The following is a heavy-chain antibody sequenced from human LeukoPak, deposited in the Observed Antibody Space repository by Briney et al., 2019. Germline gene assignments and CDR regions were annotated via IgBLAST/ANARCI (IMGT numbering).Heavy chain of an antibody. J-gene: IGHJ4*02. CDR3: AREYYDFWSAYYFDY. Sequence: SVKVSCKASGYTFTSYGISWVRQAPGQGLEWMGWISAYNGNTNYAQKFQGRVTMTTDTSTSTAYMELRSLRSDDTAVYYCAREYYDFWSAYYFDYWGQGTLVTVSS. CDR1: GYTFTSYG. D-gene: IGHD3-3*01. V-gene: IGHV1-18*01. CDR2: ISAYNGNT.